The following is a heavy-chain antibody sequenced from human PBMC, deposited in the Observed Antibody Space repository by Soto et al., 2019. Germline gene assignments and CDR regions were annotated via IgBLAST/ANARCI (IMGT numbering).Heavy chain of an antibody. V-gene: IGHV1-69*02. CDR3: ARSLLGDHYDSDVLDS. J-gene: IGHJ4*02. D-gene: IGHD3-22*01. CDR2: IIPIFDMT. Sequence: QVQLVQSGTEVKKPGSSVTVSCKASGGPYSKYSISWVRQAPGQGLEWMGRIIPIFDMTNYAQKFQGRVTITADKSTSTVYMDLSSLRSEDTAVYYCARSLLGDHYDSDVLDSWGQGTLVSVSS. CDR1: GGPYSKYS.